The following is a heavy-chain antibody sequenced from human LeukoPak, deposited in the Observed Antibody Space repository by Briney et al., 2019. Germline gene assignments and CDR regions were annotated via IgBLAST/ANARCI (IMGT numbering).Heavy chain of an antibody. CDR1: GFTFSSYS. CDR3: ARGRSVGLLWFGELLQGFDY. D-gene: IGHD3-10*01. CDR2: ISSSSSYI. Sequence: GGSLRLSCAASGFTFSSYSMNWVRQAPGKGLEWVSSISSSSSYIYYADSVKGRFTISRDNAKHSLYLQMNSLRAEDTAVYYCARGRSVGLLWFGELLQGFDYWGQGTLVTVSS. V-gene: IGHV3-21*01. J-gene: IGHJ4*02.